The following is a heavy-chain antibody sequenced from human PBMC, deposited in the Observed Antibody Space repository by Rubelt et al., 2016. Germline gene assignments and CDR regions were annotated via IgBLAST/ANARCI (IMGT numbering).Heavy chain of an antibody. CDR3: ARTGYCSGGTCYSVVDY. D-gene: IGHD2-15*01. Sequence: QVQLQQWGAGLFRPSQTLSLTCGVYGGSFSNYYWTWIRQPPGKGLEWIGDINKSGNTDYNPSLKSRVTISVDNSKNQFSLKLSSVTAADTAVYYCARTGYCSGGTCYSVVDYWGQGTLVTVSS. CDR1: GGSFSNYY. V-gene: IGHV4-34*01. J-gene: IGHJ4*02. CDR2: INKSGNT.